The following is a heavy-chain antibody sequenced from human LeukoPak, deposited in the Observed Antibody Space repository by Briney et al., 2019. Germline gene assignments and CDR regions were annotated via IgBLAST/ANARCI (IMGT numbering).Heavy chain of an antibody. CDR2: VNPNSGGT. V-gene: IGHV1-2*02. Sequence: ASVKVSCKASVYTFTGYYMHWVRQPPGQGLEWMGWVNPNSGGTNYAQKFRRRVTMTRDTPISTAYMELSRLRSDDTAVYYCAREGKNWFDPWGEGTVVSVSS. CDR3: AREGKNWFDP. D-gene: IGHD3-10*01. CDR1: VYTFTGYY. J-gene: IGHJ5*02.